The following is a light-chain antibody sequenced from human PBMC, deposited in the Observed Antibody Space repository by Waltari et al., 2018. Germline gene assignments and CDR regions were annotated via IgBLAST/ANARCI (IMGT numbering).Light chain of an antibody. Sequence: QSVLTQPPSASGTPGQRVTTSCSGSRPTIGSHYVYWYQQLPGPAPKLLIYRNNQRPSGVPDRFSGSKSGTSASLAISGLRSEDEADYYCAAWDDSLSGHWVFGGGTKLTVL. V-gene: IGLV1-47*01. CDR2: RNN. CDR1: RPTIGSHY. CDR3: AAWDDSLSGHWV. J-gene: IGLJ3*02.